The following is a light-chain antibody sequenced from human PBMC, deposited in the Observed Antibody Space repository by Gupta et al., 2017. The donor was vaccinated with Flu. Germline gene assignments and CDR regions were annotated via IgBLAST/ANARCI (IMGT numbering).Light chain of an antibody. CDR2: HVS. CDR3: SSYTSSGSPVV. Sequence: DHPHPGKAPTLMIYHVSTPPSCVSNRFPGYKSGQPASLTISRLQTEDEAAYYCSSYTSSGSPVVFGGGTQLTV. V-gene: IGLV2-14*04. J-gene: IGLJ2*01.